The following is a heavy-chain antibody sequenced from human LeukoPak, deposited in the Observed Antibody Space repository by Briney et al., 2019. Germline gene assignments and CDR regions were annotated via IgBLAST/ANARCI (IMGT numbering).Heavy chain of an antibody. CDR2: ISSCGSII. D-gene: IGHD3-22*01. V-gene: IGHV3-11*01. Sequence: GGSLRLSCAASGFTFSDYYMSWIRQAPGKGLEWVSFISSCGSIIYYADSVKGRFTISRDNAKNSLYLQMNSLRAEDTAVYYCAAAPNYFDSSGQIVYFQHWGQGTLVTVSS. CDR1: GFTFSDYY. J-gene: IGHJ1*01. CDR3: AAAPNYFDSSGQIVYFQH.